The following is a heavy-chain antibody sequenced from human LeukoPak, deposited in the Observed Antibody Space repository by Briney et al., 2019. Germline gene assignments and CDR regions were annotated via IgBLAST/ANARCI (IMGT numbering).Heavy chain of an antibody. CDR1: GGSIGSSSYY. D-gene: IGHD3-10*01. J-gene: IGHJ4*02. V-gene: IGHV4-39*01. CDR3: ASLPGRGRRHY. CDR2: IYYSGST. Sequence: SETLSLTCTVSGGSIGSSSYYWGWIRQPPGKGLEWIGSIYYSGSTYYNPSLKSRVTISVDTSKNQFSLKLSSVTAADTAVYYCASLPGRGRRHYWGQGTLVTVSS.